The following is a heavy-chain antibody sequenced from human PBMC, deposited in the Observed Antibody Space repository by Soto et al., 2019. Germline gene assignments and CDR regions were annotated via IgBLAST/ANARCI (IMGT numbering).Heavy chain of an antibody. V-gene: IGHV5-51*01. CDR3: ARRGPELSGSYYLLGYYYGMDV. CDR2: IYPGDSDT. D-gene: IGHD1-26*01. J-gene: IGHJ6*02. Sequence: PGESLKISCKGSGYSFTSYWIGWVRQMPGKGLEWMGIIYPGDSDTRYSPSFQGQVTISADKSISTAYLQWCSLKASDTAMYYCARRGPELSGSYYLLGYYYGMDVWGQGTTVTVSS. CDR1: GYSFTSYW.